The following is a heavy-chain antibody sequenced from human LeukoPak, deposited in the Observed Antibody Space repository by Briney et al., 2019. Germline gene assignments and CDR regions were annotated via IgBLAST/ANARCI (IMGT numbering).Heavy chain of an antibody. D-gene: IGHD6-13*01. V-gene: IGHV3-23*01. Sequence: GGSLRLSCAASGFTFGSYWMSWVRQAPGEGLEWVSTISGSGDSTYYAASVKGRFTISRDNSKNTLYLQMNSLRAEDTAVYYCAKTRGNSWSGFDYWGQGTLVTVSS. CDR1: GFTFGSYW. CDR3: AKTRGNSWSGFDY. J-gene: IGHJ4*02. CDR2: ISGSGDST.